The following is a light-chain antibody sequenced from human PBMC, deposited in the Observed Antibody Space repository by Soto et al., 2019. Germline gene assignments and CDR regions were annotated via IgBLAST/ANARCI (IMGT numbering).Light chain of an antibody. CDR3: QVWDSSGDHLGV. J-gene: IGLJ3*02. V-gene: IGLV3-21*01. CDR1: NIGSQS. CDR2: YDR. Sequence: SYVLTQPPSASVSPGKTATITCGGNNIGSQSVHWYQQKPGQAPVLVMFYDRVRPSGIPDRFSGSNSGNTATLTISRVEAGDEADYYCQVWDSSGDHLGVFGGGTKLTVL.